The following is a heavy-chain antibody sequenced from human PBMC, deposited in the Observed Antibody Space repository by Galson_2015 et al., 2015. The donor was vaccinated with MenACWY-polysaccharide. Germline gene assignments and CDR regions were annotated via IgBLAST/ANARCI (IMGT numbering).Heavy chain of an antibody. J-gene: IGHJ3*02. CDR3: AREGSRIVFHAFDT. D-gene: IGHD2-15*01. Sequence: SLRLSCAASGSRFSNSGMHWVRQAPGKGLEWVAVIQYDGSNKVYADSVKGRFTISRDNSKNTVFLEVNTLGVEDTAVYYCAREGSRIVFHAFDTWGQGTMVTVSS. V-gene: IGHV3-33*01. CDR2: IQYDGSNK. CDR1: GSRFSNSG.